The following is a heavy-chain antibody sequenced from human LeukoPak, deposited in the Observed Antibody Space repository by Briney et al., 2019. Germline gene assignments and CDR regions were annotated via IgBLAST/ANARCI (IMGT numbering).Heavy chain of an antibody. D-gene: IGHD4-17*01. Sequence: GGSLRLSCAASGFTFSDYYMSWIRQAPGKGLEWVSYIKSSGSTTYYVDSVKGRFTISRDSTKNSLYLQMNSLRAEDTAVYYCARNDCGDSRGLGAFDIWGQGTMVTVSS. J-gene: IGHJ3*02. CDR2: IKSSGSTT. CDR1: GFTFSDYY. V-gene: IGHV3-11*04. CDR3: ARNDCGDSRGLGAFDI.